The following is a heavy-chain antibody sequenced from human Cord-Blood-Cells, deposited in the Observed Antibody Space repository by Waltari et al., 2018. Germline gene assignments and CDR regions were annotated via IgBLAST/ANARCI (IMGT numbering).Heavy chain of an antibody. CDR1: GYTFTSYA. D-gene: IGHD1-1*01. Sequence: QVQLVQSGAEVKKPGASVKVSCKASGYTFTSYAMHLVRRAPGQRLEWRGWVNVGNGNTKHSQKFQGRVTITRDTSASTAYMELSSLRSEDTAVYYWARESYTTPGDYWGQGTLVTVSS. CDR3: ARESYTTPGDY. CDR2: VNVGNGNT. J-gene: IGHJ4*02. V-gene: IGHV1-3*01.